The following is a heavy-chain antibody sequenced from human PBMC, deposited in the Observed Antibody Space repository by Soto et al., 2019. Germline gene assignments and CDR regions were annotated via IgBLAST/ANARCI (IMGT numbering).Heavy chain of an antibody. CDR1: GGSFSGYY. D-gene: IGHD3-3*01. CDR2: INHSGST. J-gene: IGHJ6*02. V-gene: IGHV4-34*01. CDR3: ARGPFTIFGVVISRPYYYYGMDV. Sequence: SETLSLTCAVYGGSFSGYYWRWIRQPPGKGLEWIGEINHSGSTNYNPSLKSRVTISVYTSKNQVSLKLSSVTAADTAVYYCARGPFTIFGVVISRPYYYYGMDVWGQGTTVT.